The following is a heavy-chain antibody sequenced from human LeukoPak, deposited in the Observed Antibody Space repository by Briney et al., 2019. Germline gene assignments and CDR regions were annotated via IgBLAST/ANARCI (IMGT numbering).Heavy chain of an antibody. CDR3: AKYVWGSYPTFEDY. D-gene: IGHD3-16*02. V-gene: IGHV4-59*01. J-gene: IGHJ4*02. CDR1: GGSISSYY. CDR2: ISYSGST. Sequence: PSETLSLTCTVSGGSISSYYWSWIRQPPGKGLEWIGYISYSGSTNYNPSLKSRFTISVDTSKNQFSLKLSSVTAADTAVYYCAKYVWGSYPTFEDYWGQGTLVTVSS.